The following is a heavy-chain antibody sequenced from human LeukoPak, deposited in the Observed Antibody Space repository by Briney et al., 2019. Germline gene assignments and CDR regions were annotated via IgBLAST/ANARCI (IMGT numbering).Heavy chain of an antibody. D-gene: IGHD4-23*01. Sequence: SQTQSLTCTVSGGSISSAGYYWSWIRQHSGTGLEWIGYIYYSGSTYYNPSLKSRVTVSVDTSKNQFSLNLSSVTAADTAVYYCAGGPASPHYYYGMGVWGQGTTVTVSS. V-gene: IGHV4-31*03. CDR2: IYYSGST. CDR3: AGGPASPHYYYGMGV. CDR1: GGSISSAGYY. J-gene: IGHJ6*02.